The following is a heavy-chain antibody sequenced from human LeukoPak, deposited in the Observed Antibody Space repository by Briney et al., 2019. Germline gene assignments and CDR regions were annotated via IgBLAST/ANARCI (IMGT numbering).Heavy chain of an antibody. CDR1: GYTFTSYG. V-gene: IGHV1-2*06. CDR3: ARYLAAGPHTYTYFDY. CDR2: INPNSGGT. Sequence: GASVKVSCKASGYTFTSYGISWVRQAPGQGLEWMGRINPNSGGTNYAQKFQGRVTMTRDTSISTAYMELSRLRSDDTAVYYCARYLAAGPHTYTYFDYWGQGTLVTVSS. D-gene: IGHD6-6*01. J-gene: IGHJ4*02.